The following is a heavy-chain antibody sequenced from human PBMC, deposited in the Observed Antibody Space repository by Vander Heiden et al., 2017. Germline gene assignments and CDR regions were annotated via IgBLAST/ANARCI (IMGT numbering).Heavy chain of an antibody. CDR2: IKQDGSAK. J-gene: IGHJ6*02. V-gene: IGHV3-7*01. CDR1: GFTFSNTW. D-gene: IGHD4-17*01. Sequence: EVELVKSGGGLVQPGGPLRLSCAASGFTFSNTWMSWVRQAPGKGLEWVANIKQDGSAKNYMDSVKGRFTVSRNNAENSLFLQMSSLRDEDTAVYYCAKNGGAHGMDVWGQGTTVTVSS. CDR3: AKNGGAHGMDV.